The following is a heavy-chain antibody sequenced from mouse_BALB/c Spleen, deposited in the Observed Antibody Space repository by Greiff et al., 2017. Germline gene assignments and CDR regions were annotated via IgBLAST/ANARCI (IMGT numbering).Heavy chain of an antibody. Sequence: VKLVESGAELAKPGASVKMSCKASGYTFTSYWMHWVKQRPGQGLEWIGYINPSTGYTEYNQKFKDKATLTADKSSSTAYMQLSSLTSEDSAVYYCASGGNEDFDYWGQGTTLTVSS. CDR3: ASGGNEDFDY. CDR2: INPSTGYT. D-gene: IGHD1-1*02. CDR1: GYTFTSYW. V-gene: IGHV1-7*01. J-gene: IGHJ2*01.